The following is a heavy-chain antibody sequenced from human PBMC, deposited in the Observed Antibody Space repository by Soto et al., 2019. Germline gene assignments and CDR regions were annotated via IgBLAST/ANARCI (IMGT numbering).Heavy chain of an antibody. CDR1: GYTFTEYY. CDR3: ARDIAAAIRSYGMDV. J-gene: IGHJ6*02. CDR2: INPNTGVT. D-gene: IGHD6-25*01. Sequence: GASVKVSCKASGYTFTEYYIHWVRLAPGQGLEWMGWINPNTGVTNYAQNFQGWVTMTRDTSITTVYMALSSLRSDDTALYYCARDIAAAIRSYGMDVWGQGTTVTVSS. V-gene: IGHV1-2*04.